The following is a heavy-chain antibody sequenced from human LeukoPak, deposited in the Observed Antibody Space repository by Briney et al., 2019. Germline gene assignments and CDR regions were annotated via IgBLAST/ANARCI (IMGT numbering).Heavy chain of an antibody. CDR1: GYTFTSYY. Sequence: ASAKVSCKASGYTFTSYYMHWVRQAPGQGLEWMGLINPTGDSTAYAQKFQGRVTMTRDMSTSTDYMELSSLRSEDTAIYYCARDNSVGDNAWWFDPWGQGTLVTVSS. CDR3: ARDNSVGDNAWWFDP. J-gene: IGHJ5*02. D-gene: IGHD1-26*01. V-gene: IGHV1-46*01. CDR2: INPTGDST.